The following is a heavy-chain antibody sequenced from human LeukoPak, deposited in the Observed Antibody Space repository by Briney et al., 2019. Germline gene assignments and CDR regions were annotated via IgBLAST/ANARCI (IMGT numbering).Heavy chain of an antibody. V-gene: IGHV3-74*01. D-gene: IGHD6-13*01. Sequence: PGGSLRLSCAASGFTFSSYWMHWVRQAPGKGLVWVSRINSDGSSTSYADSVKGRFTVSRDNAKNTLYLQMNSLRAEDTAVYYCARGRSWNRDLDYWGQGTLVTVSS. CDR2: INSDGSST. CDR3: ARGRSWNRDLDY. CDR1: GFTFSSYW. J-gene: IGHJ4*02.